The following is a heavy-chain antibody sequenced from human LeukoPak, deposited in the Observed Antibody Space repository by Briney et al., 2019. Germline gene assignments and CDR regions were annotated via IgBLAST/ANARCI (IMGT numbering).Heavy chain of an antibody. J-gene: IGHJ4*02. D-gene: IGHD3-10*01. CDR2: INPSGGST. V-gene: IGHV1-46*01. CDR3: ARGAWFGELLSPSDY. Sequence: ASVKVSCKASGYTFTSYYMHWVRQAPGQGLEWMGIINPSGGSTSYAQKFQDRVTMTRDTSTSTVYMELSSLRSEDTAVYYCARGAWFGELLSPSDYWGQGTLVTVSS. CDR1: GYTFTSYY.